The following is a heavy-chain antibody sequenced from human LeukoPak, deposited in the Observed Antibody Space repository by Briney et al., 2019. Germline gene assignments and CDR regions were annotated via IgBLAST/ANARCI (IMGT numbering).Heavy chain of an antibody. CDR2: MNPNSGNT. CDR1: GYTFTGYY. D-gene: IGHD2-21*01. V-gene: IGHV1-8*02. Sequence: ASVKVSCKASGYTFTGYYMHWVRQAPGQGLEWMGWMNPNSGNTGYAQKFQGRVTMTRNTSISTAYMELSSLRSEDTAVYYCARGGAHSDYWGQGTLVTVSS. J-gene: IGHJ4*02. CDR3: ARGGAHSDY.